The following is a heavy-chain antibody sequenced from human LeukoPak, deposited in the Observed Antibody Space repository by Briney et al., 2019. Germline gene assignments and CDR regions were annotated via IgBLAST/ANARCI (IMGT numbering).Heavy chain of an antibody. J-gene: IGHJ4*02. D-gene: IGHD6-19*01. CDR1: GYTFTSYG. V-gene: IGHV1-18*01. Sequence: ASVKVSCKASGYTFTSYGISWVRQAPGQGLEWMGWISAYNGNTNYAQKLQGRVTMTTDTSTSTAYMELRSLRSDDTAVYYCASDLFLDYSSGGGYWGQGTLVTVFS. CDR2: ISAYNGNT. CDR3: ASDLFLDYSSGGGY.